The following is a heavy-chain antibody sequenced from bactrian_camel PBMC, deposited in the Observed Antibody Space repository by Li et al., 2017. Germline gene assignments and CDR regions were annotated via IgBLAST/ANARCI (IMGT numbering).Heavy chain of an antibody. CDR2: ADGSVTT. CDR1: GITEGTNF. V-gene: IGHV3S53*01. Sequence: QVQLVESGGGSVQAGGSLRLSCEVSGITEGTNFIGWFRQAPGEQREGVAAADGSVTTTDTDSARGRFTISKDNAKNAVYLQMNSLKPGDTAMYYCAADRESYDTDYAERCDDFGCRGQGTQVTVS. D-gene: IGHD4*01. J-gene: IGHJ6*01. CDR3: AADRESYDTDYAERCDDFGC.